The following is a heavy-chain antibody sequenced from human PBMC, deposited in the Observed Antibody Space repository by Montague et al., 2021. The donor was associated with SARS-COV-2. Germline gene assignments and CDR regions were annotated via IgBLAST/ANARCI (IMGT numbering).Heavy chain of an antibody. CDR1: GFTFSGYA. CDR2: ISFDGSNA. Sequence: SLRLSCAASGFTFSGYAMHWVRQAPGKGLEWVAVISFDGSNAWYADSVKGRFTISRDNSKNTVYLQMYSLRAEDTAVYYCARGGVWVGVDNSDHWGQGTLVTVSS. CDR3: ARGGVWVGVDNSDH. V-gene: IGHV3-30*04. D-gene: IGHD3-10*01. J-gene: IGHJ4*02.